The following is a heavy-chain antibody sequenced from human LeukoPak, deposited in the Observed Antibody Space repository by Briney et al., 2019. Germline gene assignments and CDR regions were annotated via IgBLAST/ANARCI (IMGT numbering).Heavy chain of an antibody. V-gene: IGHV4-59*01. CDR3: ARDFGSTDQRGYSYRYFDY. Sequence: SETLSLTCTVSGVSISSYYWSWLRQPPGKGLEWIGYIYYSGSTNYNPSLKSRVTISVDTSKNQFSLKLSSVTAADTAVYYCARDFGSTDQRGYSYRYFDYWGQGTLVTVSS. CDR2: IYYSGST. CDR1: GVSISSYY. D-gene: IGHD5-18*01. J-gene: IGHJ4*02.